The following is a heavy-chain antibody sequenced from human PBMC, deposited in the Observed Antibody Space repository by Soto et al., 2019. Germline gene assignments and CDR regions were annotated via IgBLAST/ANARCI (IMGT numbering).Heavy chain of an antibody. V-gene: IGHV3-30*18. D-gene: IGHD2-2*01. CDR2: ISYDGSNK. CDR1: RLTFRRYG. CDR3: AKGRLPAAPFDPLSP. J-gene: IGHJ5*02. Sequence: GGSRILSYAPSRLTFRRYGMHWFRHGPRKGLEWVEVISYDGSNKYYADSVKGRFNISRDNSKNTLYLQMNSLRAEDTAVYYCAKGRLPAAPFDPLSPWGQGTLVTVSS.